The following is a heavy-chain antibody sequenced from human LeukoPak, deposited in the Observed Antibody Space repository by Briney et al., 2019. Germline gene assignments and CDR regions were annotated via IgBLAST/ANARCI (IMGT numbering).Heavy chain of an antibody. CDR2: IYYSGST. CDR3: ASSTSSGWFHDAFDI. V-gene: IGHV4-59*01. D-gene: IGHD6-19*01. J-gene: IGHJ3*02. CDR1: GGSISSYY. Sequence: SETLSLTCTVSGGSISSYYWSWIRQPPVKGLEWIGYIYYSGSTNYNPSLKSRVTISVDTSKNQFSLKLSSVTAADTAVYYCASSTSSGWFHDAFDIWGQGTMVTVSS.